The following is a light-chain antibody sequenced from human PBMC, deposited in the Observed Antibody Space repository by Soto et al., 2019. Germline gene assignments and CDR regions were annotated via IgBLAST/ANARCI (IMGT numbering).Light chain of an antibody. CDR2: LAS. J-gene: IGKJ3*01. CDR1: QSLHSNGINY. CDR3: MQSLQKPST. V-gene: IGKV2-28*01. Sequence: LVVTQSPRSLPVTPGEPASMSCRASQSLHSNGINYLHWYLQKTGQPPQLLISLASNRASGVPDRFSGSGSGTEYTLKISRVEAEDVGVYYCMQSLQKPSTFGPGTKVDIK.